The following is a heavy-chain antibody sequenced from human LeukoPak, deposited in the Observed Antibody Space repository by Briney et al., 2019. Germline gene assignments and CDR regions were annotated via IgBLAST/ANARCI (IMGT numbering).Heavy chain of an antibody. J-gene: IGHJ5*02. CDR2: ISSSSSYI. V-gene: IGHV3-21*01. D-gene: IGHD3-10*01. Sequence: PGGFLRLSCAASGFTFSSYSMNWVRQAPGKGLEWVSSISSSSSYIYYADSVKGRFTISRDNAKNSLYLQMNSLRAEDTAVYYCARDSNYYGSGSYDPDWFDPWGQGTLVTVSS. CDR3: ARDSNYYGSGSYDPDWFDP. CDR1: GFTFSSYS.